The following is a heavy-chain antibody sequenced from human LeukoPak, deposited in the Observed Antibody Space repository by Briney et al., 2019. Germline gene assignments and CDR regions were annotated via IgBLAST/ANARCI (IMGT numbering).Heavy chain of an antibody. J-gene: IGHJ4*02. Sequence: PSETLSLTCTVSGGSISSSSYYWGWIRQPPGKGLEWIGSIYYSGSTYYNPSLKSRVTISVDTSKNHFSLKLSSVTAADTAVYYCATLPRLRYFDRHDYWGQGTLVTVSS. V-gene: IGHV4-39*01. CDR2: IYYSGST. D-gene: IGHD3-9*01. CDR3: ATLPRLRYFDRHDY. CDR1: GGSISSSSYY.